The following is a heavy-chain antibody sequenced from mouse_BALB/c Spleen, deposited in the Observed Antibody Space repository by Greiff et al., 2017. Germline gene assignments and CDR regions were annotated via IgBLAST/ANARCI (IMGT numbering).Heavy chain of an antibody. CDR1: GFTFSSYA. D-gene: IGHD1-1*01. J-gene: IGHJ2*01. CDR3: ARVVLRSYYFDY. CDR2: ISSGGSYT. V-gene: IGHV5-9-3*01. Sequence: EVQLVESGGGLVKPGGSLKLSCAASGFTFSSYAMSWVRQTPEKRLEWVATISSGGSYTYYPDSVKGRFTISRDNAKNTLYLQMSSLRSEDTAMYYCARVVLRSYYFDYWGQGTTLTVSS.